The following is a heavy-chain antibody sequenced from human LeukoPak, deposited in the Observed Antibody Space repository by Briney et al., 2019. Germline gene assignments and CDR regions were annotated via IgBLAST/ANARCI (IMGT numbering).Heavy chain of an antibody. V-gene: IGHV4-59*01. CDR1: GGSMSDYY. D-gene: IGHD6-19*01. CDR3: ATGWYGDGGY. CDR2: IYYSGST. J-gene: IGHJ4*02. Sequence: PSETLSLTCTVSGGSMSDYYWSWIRQPPGKGLEWIGCIYYSGSTDYNPSLKSRVTMSVDTSKNQFSLKLRSVTAADTAVYYCATGWYGDGGYWGQGILVTVSS.